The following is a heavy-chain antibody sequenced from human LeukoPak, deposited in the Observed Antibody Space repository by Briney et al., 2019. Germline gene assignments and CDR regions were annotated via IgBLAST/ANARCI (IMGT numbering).Heavy chain of an antibody. D-gene: IGHD5-24*01. J-gene: IGHJ3*02. Sequence: SETLSLTCTVSGGSISSHYWSWIRQPPGKGLEWIGYIYYSGSTNYNPSLKSRVTISVDTSKNQFSLKLSSVTAADTAVYYCAVSRDGYKYDAFDIWGQGTMVTVSS. CDR3: AVSRDGYKYDAFDI. CDR1: GGSISSHY. V-gene: IGHV4-59*11. CDR2: IYYSGST.